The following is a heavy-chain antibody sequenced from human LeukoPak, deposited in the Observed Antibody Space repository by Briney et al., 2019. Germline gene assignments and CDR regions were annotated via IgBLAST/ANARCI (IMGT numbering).Heavy chain of an antibody. D-gene: IGHD1-1*01. CDR1: GFPFSRYA. CDR2: LSASGDTT. CDR3: AKDDNGPHDN. Sequence: GGSLRLSCAASGFPFSRYAMSWVRQAPGKGLEWVSALSASGDTTYYADSVKGRFTISRDNSKNTLYLRMSSLRAEDTALYYCAKDDNGPHDNWGQGTLVTVSS. V-gene: IGHV3-23*01. J-gene: IGHJ4*02.